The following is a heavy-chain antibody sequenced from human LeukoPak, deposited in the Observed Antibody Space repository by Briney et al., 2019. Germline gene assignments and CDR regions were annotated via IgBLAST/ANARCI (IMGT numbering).Heavy chain of an antibody. CDR1: GGSISSGGYY. Sequence: SETLSLTCTVSGGSISSGGYYWSWIRQPPGKGLEWIGYIYHSGSTNYNPSLKSRVTISVDTSKNQFSLKLSSVTAADTAVYYCARHPGGLLLGWFDPWGQGTLVTVSS. CDR2: IYHSGST. CDR3: ARHPGGLLLGWFDP. D-gene: IGHD5-18*01. V-gene: IGHV4-30-2*01. J-gene: IGHJ5*02.